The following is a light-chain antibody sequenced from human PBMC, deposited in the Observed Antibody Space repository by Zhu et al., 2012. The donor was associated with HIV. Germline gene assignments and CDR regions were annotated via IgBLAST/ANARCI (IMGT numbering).Light chain of an antibody. J-gene: IGKJ1*01. CDR3: QQYNILPRT. CDR1: QSISSTY. Sequence: EIVLTQSPGALFLSPGERATLSCRASQSISSTYLAWYQQKPGQAPRLLIYGASSRATGIPDRFSGSGSGTDFTLTISRLEPEDFAVYYCQQYNILPRTFGQGTKVEIK. CDR2: GAS. V-gene: IGKV3-20*01.